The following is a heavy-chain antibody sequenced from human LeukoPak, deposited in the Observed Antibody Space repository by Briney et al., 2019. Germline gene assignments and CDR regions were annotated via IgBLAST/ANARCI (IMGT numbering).Heavy chain of an antibody. CDR1: GYTFTSYA. CDR3: ARGFVVVVVAATNGLDY. J-gene: IGHJ4*02. CDR2: INAGNGNT. V-gene: IGHV1-3*01. Sequence: GASVKVSCKASGYTFTSYAMHWVRQAPGQRLEWMGWINAGNGNTKYSQKFQGRVTITRDTSASTAYMELSSLRSEDTAVYYCARGFVVVVVAATNGLDYWGQGTLVTVSS. D-gene: IGHD2-15*01.